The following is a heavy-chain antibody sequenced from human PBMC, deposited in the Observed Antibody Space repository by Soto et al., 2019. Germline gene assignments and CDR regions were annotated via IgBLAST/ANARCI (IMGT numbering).Heavy chain of an antibody. Sequence: QVQLQESGPGLVKPSETLSLTCTVSGGSISSYYWSWIRQPPGKGLEWIGYIYYSGSINYNPSLKSRVTISVDTSKNQFSLKLTSVTAADTAVYYWARYRREGQWLVPVSFAFDIWGQGTMVTVSS. V-gene: IGHV4-59*08. D-gene: IGHD6-19*01. J-gene: IGHJ3*02. CDR3: ARYRREGQWLVPVSFAFDI. CDR1: GGSISSYY. CDR2: IYYSGSI.